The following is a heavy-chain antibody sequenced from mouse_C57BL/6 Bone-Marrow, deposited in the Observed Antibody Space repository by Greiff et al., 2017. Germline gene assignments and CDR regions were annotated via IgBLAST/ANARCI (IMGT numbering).Heavy chain of an antibody. Sequence: QVQLKQPGAELVKPGASVKMSCKASGYTFTRYWITWVQQRPGQGLEWIGDIYPGSGSTNYHEKFQSKATLTVDTSSSTAYMQLSSLTSEDSAVYYCAREGFTSGYGGQGTTLTVSS. CDR1: GYTFTRYW. CDR3: AREGFTSGY. J-gene: IGHJ2*01. CDR2: IYPGSGST. V-gene: IGHV1-55*01. D-gene: IGHD5-1*01.